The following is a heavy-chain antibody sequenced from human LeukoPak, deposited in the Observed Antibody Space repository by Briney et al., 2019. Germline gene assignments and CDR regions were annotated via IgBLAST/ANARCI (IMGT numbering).Heavy chain of an antibody. CDR1: GGSFSGYY. Sequence: SETLSLTCAVYGGSFSGYYWSWIRQPPGKGLEWIGEINHSGSTNCNPSLKSRVTISVDTSKNQFSLKLSSVTAADTAVYYCARVENYYDSTRLNDAFDIWGQGTMVTVSS. CDR2: INHSGST. J-gene: IGHJ3*02. D-gene: IGHD3-22*01. CDR3: ARVENYYDSTRLNDAFDI. V-gene: IGHV4-34*01.